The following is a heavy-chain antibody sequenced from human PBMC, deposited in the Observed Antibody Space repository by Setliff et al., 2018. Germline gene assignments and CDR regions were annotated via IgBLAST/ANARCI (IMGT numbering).Heavy chain of an antibody. J-gene: IGHJ4*02. CDR3: ARGSYYDSSGYSPDFFDY. Sequence: TLSLTCTVSGGSISSGGYYWSWIRQHPGKGLEWIGYIYYSGSTYYNPSLKSRVTISVDTSKNQFSLKLSSVTAADTAVYYCARGSYYDSSGYSPDFFDYWGQGTLVTVSS. V-gene: IGHV4-31*03. CDR1: GGSISSGGYY. D-gene: IGHD3-22*01. CDR2: IYYSGST.